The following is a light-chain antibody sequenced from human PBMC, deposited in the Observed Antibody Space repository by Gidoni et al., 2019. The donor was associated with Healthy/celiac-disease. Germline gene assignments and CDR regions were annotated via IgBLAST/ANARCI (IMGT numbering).Light chain of an antibody. CDR2: AAS. J-gene: IGKJ5*01. CDR1: QSISSY. V-gene: IGKV1-39*01. CDR3: QQNYSTPIT. Sequence: VTITCRASQSISSYLNWYQQKPGKAPKLLIYAASSLQSGIPSRFSGSGSGTDFTLTISSLQPEDFATYYCQQNYSTPITFGQGTRLEIK.